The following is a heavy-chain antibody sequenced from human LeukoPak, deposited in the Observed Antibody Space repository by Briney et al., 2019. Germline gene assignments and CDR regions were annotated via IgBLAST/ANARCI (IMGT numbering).Heavy chain of an antibody. D-gene: IGHD6-19*01. J-gene: IGHJ4*02. CDR2: GDYSGGT. V-gene: IGHV4-39*07. CDR1: GDSFSSVTDY. CDR3: AGERGEEYSSGWYKRNYFDN. Sequence: SETLSLTCSVSGDSFSSVTDYWAWIRQPPGKGLEWIASGDYSGGTYYNPSLESRVAISADMSKNQFSLKLTSVTGADTAVYYCAGERGEEYSSGWYKRNYFDNWGQGIRVTVSS.